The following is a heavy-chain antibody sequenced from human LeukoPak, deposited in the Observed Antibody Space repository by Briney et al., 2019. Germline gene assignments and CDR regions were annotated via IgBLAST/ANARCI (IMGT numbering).Heavy chain of an antibody. CDR1: GFSFSSYS. CDR3: ARDFDFWSGYIV. J-gene: IGHJ4*02. Sequence: GGSLRLSCAASGFSFSSYSMNWVRQAPGKGLEWVSHISTTSSPTYYADSVKGRFAMSRDNAKNSVYLQMNSLRVEDTAVYYCARDFDFWSGYIVWGQGTLVTVSS. CDR2: ISTTSSPT. D-gene: IGHD3-3*01. V-gene: IGHV3-48*04.